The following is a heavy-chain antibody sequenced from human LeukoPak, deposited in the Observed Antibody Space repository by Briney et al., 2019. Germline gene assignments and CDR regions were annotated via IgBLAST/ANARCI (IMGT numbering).Heavy chain of an antibody. CDR3: AKDITMVRGGFDY. Sequence: PGVSQTLSCVPRGFTLSKYVLLWVRQAPGKGLDWVAVISYDGSNKYYADSVKGRFTISRDNSKNTLYLQMNTLRAEATAVYYCAKDITMVRGGFDYWGQGTLVTVSS. CDR1: GFTLSKYV. J-gene: IGHJ4*02. CDR2: ISYDGSNK. D-gene: IGHD3-10*01. V-gene: IGHV3-30*18.